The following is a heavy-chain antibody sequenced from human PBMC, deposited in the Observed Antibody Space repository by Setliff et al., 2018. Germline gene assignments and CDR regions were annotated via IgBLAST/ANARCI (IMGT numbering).Heavy chain of an antibody. Sequence: ASVKVSCKASGYTFKTYGFTWVRQAPGQGLEWMGWISPYNGNTNSAQKFQGRVTMTTDTSTSTAYMELKSLRYDDTAVYYCAREVYRSGVRCYGQMPAALGHWGQGTLVTVSS. V-gene: IGHV1-18*01. CDR1: GYTFKTYG. CDR2: ISPYNGNT. CDR3: AREVYRSGVRCYGQMPAALGH. D-gene: IGHD2-15*01. J-gene: IGHJ4*02.